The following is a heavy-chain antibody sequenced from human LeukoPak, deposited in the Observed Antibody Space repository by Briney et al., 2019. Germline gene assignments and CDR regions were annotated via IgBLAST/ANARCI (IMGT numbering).Heavy chain of an antibody. CDR1: GFTFSTYG. CDR2: IWYDGSNK. D-gene: IGHD3-3*01. CDR3: AKDLRYYDFWSGLADY. J-gene: IGHJ4*02. V-gene: IGHV3-33*06. Sequence: GGPLRLSCAASGFTFSTYGMHWVRQAPGKGLEWVALIWYDGSNKYYADSVKGRFTIFRDNSKNTLYLQMNSLRAEDTAVYYCAKDLRYYDFWSGLADYWGQGTLVTVSS.